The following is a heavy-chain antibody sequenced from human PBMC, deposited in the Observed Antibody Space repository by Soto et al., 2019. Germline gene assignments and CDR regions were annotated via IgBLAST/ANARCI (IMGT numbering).Heavy chain of an antibody. CDR3: ARGGSDYSHDYYYYMDV. J-gene: IGHJ6*03. CDR2: IYYSGST. CDR1: GGSISSYY. V-gene: IGHV4-59*01. D-gene: IGHD4-4*01. Sequence: QVQLQESGPGLVKPSETLSLTCTVSGGSISSYYWSWIRQPPGKGLEWIGYIYYSGSTNYNPSLKSRVTIAVDTSKNQFSLKLSSVTAADTAVYYCARGGSDYSHDYYYYMDVWGKGTTVTVSS.